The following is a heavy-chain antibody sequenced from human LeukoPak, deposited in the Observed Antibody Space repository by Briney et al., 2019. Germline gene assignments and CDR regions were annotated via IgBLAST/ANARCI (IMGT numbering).Heavy chain of an antibody. CDR3: ARSDYGDYFYDS. V-gene: IGHV3-21*01. J-gene: IGHJ4*02. CDR2: ISSSSSYI. D-gene: IGHD4-17*01. Sequence: PGGSLRLSCVASGFTFVSHWMTWARQAPGKVLEWVSSISSSSSYIYYADSVKGRFTISRDNAKNSLYLQMNSLRAEDTAVYYCARSDYGDYFYDSWGQGTLVTVSS. CDR1: GFTFVSHW.